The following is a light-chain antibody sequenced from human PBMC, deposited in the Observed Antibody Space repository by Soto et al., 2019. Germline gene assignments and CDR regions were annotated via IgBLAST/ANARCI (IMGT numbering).Light chain of an antibody. CDR1: QGISTY. CDR2: AAS. Sequence: AIRMTQSPSSFSASTGDRVTITCRASQGISTYLAWYQQKPGKAPKLLIYAASTSQSGVPSRFSGSGSGTDFTLTISCLQSEDCATYYCQQYYSYPRTFGQGTKVEIK. V-gene: IGKV1-8*01. CDR3: QQYYSYPRT. J-gene: IGKJ1*01.